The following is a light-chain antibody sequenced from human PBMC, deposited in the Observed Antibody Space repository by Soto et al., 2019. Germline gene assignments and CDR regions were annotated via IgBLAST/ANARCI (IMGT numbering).Light chain of an antibody. CDR1: SNAVCHFNY. J-gene: IGLJ1*01. V-gene: IGLV2-14*03. Sequence: QSARAQRASVSGSPGQSITISGTGTSNAVCHFNYVSWFQQHPGKAPKLLIFDVSNWPSGVSDRFSGSKSGNTASLTISGLQPEDEADYYCTSFTTSNTFVFGSGTKLTVL. CDR3: TSFTTSNTFV. CDR2: DVS.